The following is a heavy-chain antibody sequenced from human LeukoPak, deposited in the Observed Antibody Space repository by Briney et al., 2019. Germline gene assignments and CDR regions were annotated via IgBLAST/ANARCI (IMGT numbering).Heavy chain of an antibody. V-gene: IGHV4-39*01. CDR2: IYYRGTT. J-gene: IGHJ4*02. CDR3: ARQGSSTIGYYFDY. D-gene: IGHD3-10*01. Sequence: SETLSLICAVSGDSISISSYYWIWIRQSPGKGLEWIGSIYYRGTTYYNPSLKSRATISVDTSKQQFSLKLSSVTAVDTAVYYCARQGSSTIGYYFDYWGQGTQVTVSS. CDR1: GDSISISSYY.